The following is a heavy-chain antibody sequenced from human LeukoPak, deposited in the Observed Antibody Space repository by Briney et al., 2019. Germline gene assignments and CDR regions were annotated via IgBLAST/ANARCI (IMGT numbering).Heavy chain of an antibody. Sequence: PSETLSLTCTVSGGSISSGGYYWSWIRQHPGKGLEWIGYIYYSGSTYYNPSLKSRVTISVDTSKNQFSLKLSSVTAADTAVYYCARGMVPPNQDAFDIWGQGTMVTVSS. CDR3: ARGMVPPNQDAFDI. CDR2: IYYSGST. J-gene: IGHJ3*02. D-gene: IGHD6-13*01. CDR1: GGSISSGGYY. V-gene: IGHV4-31*03.